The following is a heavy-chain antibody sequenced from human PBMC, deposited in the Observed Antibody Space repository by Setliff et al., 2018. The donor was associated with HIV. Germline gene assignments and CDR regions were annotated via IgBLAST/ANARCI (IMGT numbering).Heavy chain of an antibody. CDR2: MNTDGSST. CDR3: VRGSGYYYFDN. CDR1: GFTFSSYW. J-gene: IGHJ4*02. V-gene: IGHV3-74*01. Sequence: GGSLRLSCAASGFTFSSYWMHWVRQAPGKGLVWVFGMNTDGSSTRYADSVKGRFTISRDNAKNMLYLQMNSLSADDTAVYYCVRGSGYYYFDNWGQGARVTGAS. D-gene: IGHD3-22*01.